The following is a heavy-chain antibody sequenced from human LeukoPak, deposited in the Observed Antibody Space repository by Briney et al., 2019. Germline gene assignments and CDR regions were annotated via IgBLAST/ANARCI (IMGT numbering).Heavy chain of an antibody. Sequence: SETLSLTCGVYDGSLGASCWSWIRQPPGKGLEWIGEVYHSGSARYDPSLQSRVTISVDASKDQFSLKLSSVTAADTAVYYCARGLGGGSSVYFDLWGRGTLVTVSS. D-gene: IGHD4-23*01. V-gene: IGHV4-34*01. CDR2: VYHSGSA. J-gene: IGHJ2*01. CDR3: ARGLGGGSSVYFDL. CDR1: DGSLGASC.